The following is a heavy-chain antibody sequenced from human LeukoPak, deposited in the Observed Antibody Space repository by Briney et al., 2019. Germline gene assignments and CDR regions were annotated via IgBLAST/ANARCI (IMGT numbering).Heavy chain of an antibody. V-gene: IGHV3-7*01. D-gene: IGHD2-21*01. Sequence: GGSLRLSCAASGFTFNKYAMSWVRQAPGKGLEWVANINQDGSEKYYVDSVKGRFTISRDNAENSLFLQMSSLRVEDTAVYYCASSHGDSYFEYWGQGTLVTVSS. J-gene: IGHJ4*02. CDR3: ASSHGDSYFEY. CDR1: GFTFNKYA. CDR2: INQDGSEK.